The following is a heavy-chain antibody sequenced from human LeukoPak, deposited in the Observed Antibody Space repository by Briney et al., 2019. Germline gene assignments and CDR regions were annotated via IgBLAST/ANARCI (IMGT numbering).Heavy chain of an antibody. D-gene: IGHD6-19*01. J-gene: IGHJ4*02. Sequence: PGGSLRLSCAASGFTFSSYSLYWVRQAPGKGLEWISYITGSSSTIYYADSVKGRFTISRDSAKNSLYLQMNSLRDEDTAVYYCARVRITVTGGGYLDYWGQGTLVTVSS. CDR2: ITGSSSTI. V-gene: IGHV3-48*02. CDR3: ARVRITVTGGGYLDY. CDR1: GFTFSSYS.